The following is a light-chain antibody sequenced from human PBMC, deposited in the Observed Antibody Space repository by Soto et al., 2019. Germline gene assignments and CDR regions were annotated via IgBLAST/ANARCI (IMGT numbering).Light chain of an antibody. V-gene: IGLV1-40*01. CDR2: GNS. Sequence: QSVLTQPPSVSGAPGQRVTISCTGSSSNIGAGYDVHWYQQLPGTAPKLLIYGNSNRSSGVPDRFSGSKSGTSASLAITGLQAEDEADYHCQSYDSSLSGSEVFGGGTQLTVL. CDR3: QSYDSSLSGSEV. CDR1: SSNIGAGYD. J-gene: IGLJ2*01.